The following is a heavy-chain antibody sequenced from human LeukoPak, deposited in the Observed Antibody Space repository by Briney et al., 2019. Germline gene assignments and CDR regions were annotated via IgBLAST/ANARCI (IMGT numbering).Heavy chain of an antibody. D-gene: IGHD3-22*01. V-gene: IGHV3-21*01. CDR3: ARDRLGDYDHSGYYDK. Sequence: PGGSLRLSCAASGFTFSSYSMNWVRQAPGKGLEWVSSISSSSSYIYYAGSVKGRFTISRDNAKNSLYLQMNSLRAEDTAVYYCARDRLGDYDHSGYYDKWGQGTLVTVSS. CDR1: GFTFSSYS. CDR2: ISSSSSYI. J-gene: IGHJ4*02.